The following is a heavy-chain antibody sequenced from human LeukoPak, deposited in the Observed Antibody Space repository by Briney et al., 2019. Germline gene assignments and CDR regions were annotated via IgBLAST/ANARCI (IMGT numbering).Heavy chain of an antibody. CDR1: GYTFTGYY. J-gene: IGHJ4*02. CDR2: INPNSGGT. D-gene: IGHD5-12*01. V-gene: IGHV1-2*02. Sequence: ASVKVSCKASGYTFTGYYMHWVRQAPGQGLEWMGWINPNSGGTNYAQKFQGRVTMTRDTSISTAYMELSRLRSDDTAVYYCARDVFGYDYFDCWGQGTLVTVSS. CDR3: ARDVFGYDYFDC.